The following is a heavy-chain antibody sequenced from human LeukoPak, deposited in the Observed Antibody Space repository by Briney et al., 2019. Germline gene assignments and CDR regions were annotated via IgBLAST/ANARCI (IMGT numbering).Heavy chain of an antibody. CDR1: GFAFSSYA. CDR2: ISSNGGST. CDR3: ARGLFGTTDY. J-gene: IGHJ4*02. Sequence: PGGSLRLSCSASGFAFSSYAMSWVRQAPGKGLEYVSSISSNGGSTYYANSVKGRFTISRDNSKNTLYLQMGSLRAEDMAVYYCARGLFGTTDYWGQGTLVTVSS. D-gene: IGHD2/OR15-2a*01. V-gene: IGHV3-64*01.